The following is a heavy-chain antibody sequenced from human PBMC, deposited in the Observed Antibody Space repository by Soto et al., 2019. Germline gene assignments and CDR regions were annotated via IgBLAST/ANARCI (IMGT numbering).Heavy chain of an antibody. V-gene: IGHV3-23*01. CDR2: ISGSGGST. D-gene: IGHD3-10*01. J-gene: IGHJ6*02. CDR1: GFTFSSYV. CDR3: AKATKGPRVVRDYYGMDV. Sequence: QSGGSLRLSCAASGFTFSSYVMSWVRQAPGKGLEWVSAISGSGGSTYYADSVKGRFTISGDNSKNTLYLQMNSLRAEDTAVYYCAKATKGPRVVRDYYGMDVWGQGTTVTVSS.